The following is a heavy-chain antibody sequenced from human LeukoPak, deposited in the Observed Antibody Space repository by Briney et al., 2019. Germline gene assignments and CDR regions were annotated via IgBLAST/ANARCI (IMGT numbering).Heavy chain of an antibody. V-gene: IGHV1-2*06. CDR2: INPNSGGT. D-gene: IGHD4-23*01. J-gene: IGHJ4*02. Sequence: ASVKVSCKASGYTFTGYYMHWVRQAPGQGLEWMGRINPNSGGTNYAQKFQGRVTMTRDTSISTAYMELSRLRSDDTAVYYCARGILDDYGGSPYWGQGTLVTVSS. CDR1: GYTFTGYY. CDR3: ARGILDDYGGSPY.